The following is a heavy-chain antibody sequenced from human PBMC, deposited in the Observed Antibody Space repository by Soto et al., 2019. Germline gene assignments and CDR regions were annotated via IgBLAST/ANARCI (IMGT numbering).Heavy chain of an antibody. Sequence: GASVKVSCKASGVTFTSSAMQWVRQARGQRLEWMGWMNPNSGNTGYAQKFQGRVTMTRNTSISTAYMELSSLRSEDTAVYYCARGPWGSYRYYYYYGMDVWGQGTTVTVSS. CDR1: GVTFTSSA. CDR2: MNPNSGNT. J-gene: IGHJ6*02. D-gene: IGHD3-16*02. CDR3: ARGPWGSYRYYYYYGMDV. V-gene: IGHV1-8*02.